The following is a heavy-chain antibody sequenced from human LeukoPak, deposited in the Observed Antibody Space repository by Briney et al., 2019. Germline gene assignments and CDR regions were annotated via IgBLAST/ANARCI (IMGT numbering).Heavy chain of an antibody. CDR2: INHSGST. CDR3: ARAGQIYYYGSGSYGY. D-gene: IGHD3-10*01. J-gene: IGHJ4*02. CDR1: GGPFSGYY. Sequence: SETLSLTCAVYGGPFSGYYWSWIRQPPGKGLEWIGEINHSGSTSYNPSLKSRVTISVDTSKNQFSLTLSSVTAADTAVYYCARAGQIYYYGSGSYGYWGQGTLVTVSS. V-gene: IGHV4-34*01.